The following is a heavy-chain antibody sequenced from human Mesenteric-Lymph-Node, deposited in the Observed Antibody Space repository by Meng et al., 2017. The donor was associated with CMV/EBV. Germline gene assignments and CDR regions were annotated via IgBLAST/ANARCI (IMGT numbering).Heavy chain of an antibody. Sequence: YTFISYDNHWVRQAPGQGRELMGWINPYNGNTDYAQKFQGRVTMTTDTFTSTAYMDLRSLRSDDTAVYYCARGTIRRGYGDPGGSFDPWGQGTLVTVSS. V-gene: IGHV1-18*01. CDR1: YTFISYD. J-gene: IGHJ5*02. CDR3: ARGTIRRGYGDPGGSFDP. D-gene: IGHD4-17*01. CDR2: INPYNGNT.